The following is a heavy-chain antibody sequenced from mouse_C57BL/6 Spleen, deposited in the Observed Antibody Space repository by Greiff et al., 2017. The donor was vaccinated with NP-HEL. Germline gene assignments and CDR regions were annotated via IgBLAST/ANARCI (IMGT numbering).Heavy chain of an antibody. Sequence: QVQLQQSGAELVRPGTSVKVSCKASGYAFTNYLIEWVKQRPGQGLEWIGVINPGSGGTNYNEKFKGKATLTADKSSSTAYMQLSSLTSEDSAFYFCARSRYYGSSGYFDDWGKGTTLTVSS. V-gene: IGHV1-54*01. J-gene: IGHJ2*01. CDR1: GYAFTNYL. CDR3: ARSRYYGSSGYFDD. CDR2: INPGSGGT. D-gene: IGHD1-1*01.